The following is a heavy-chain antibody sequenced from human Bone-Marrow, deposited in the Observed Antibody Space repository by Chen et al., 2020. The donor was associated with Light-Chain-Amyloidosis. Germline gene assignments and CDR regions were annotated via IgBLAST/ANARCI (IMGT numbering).Heavy chain of an antibody. V-gene: IGHV3-30*18. CDR2: ISYDGSNK. CDR1: GFTFSSQG. CDR3: AKDCGGVGHYYYYYGMDV. D-gene: IGHD2-21*01. Sequence: VQLLESGGGVVQPGRSLRLSCAASGFTFSSQGMHGVRQAPGKGLEWVAVISYDGSNKYYADSVKGRFTISRDNSKNTLYLQMNSLRAEDTAVYYCAKDCGGVGHYYYYYGMDVWGQGTTVTVSS. J-gene: IGHJ6*02.